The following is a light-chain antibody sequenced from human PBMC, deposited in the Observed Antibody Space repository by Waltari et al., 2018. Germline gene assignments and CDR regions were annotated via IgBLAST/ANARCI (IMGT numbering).Light chain of an antibody. CDR1: SSDVGSQNL. J-gene: IGLJ3*02. CDR2: EDT. Sequence: QSALTQPAAVSGSPGQTINISCTGTSSDVGSQNLLPWYQASPGKAPKLLIYEDTKRPSGSSDRFSGSKSGNTASLTISGLQAEDEADYYCCSYAGRRTLVFGGGTKVTVL. CDR3: CSYAGRRTLV. V-gene: IGLV2-23*01.